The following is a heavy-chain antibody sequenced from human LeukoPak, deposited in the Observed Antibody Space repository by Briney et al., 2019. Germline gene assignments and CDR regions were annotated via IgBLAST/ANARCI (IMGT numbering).Heavy chain of an antibody. CDR3: VRHCYASGSDPLCYFDY. CDR2: IYYSGST. CDR1: GGSISSYY. D-gene: IGHD3-10*01. V-gene: IGHV4-59*08. Sequence: SETLSLTCTVSGGSISSYYWSWIRQPPGRGLEWIGYIYYSGSTNYNPSLKSRVTISVDTSKNQFSLKVSSVAAADTAVYYCVRHCYASGSDPLCYFDYWGQGTLVTVSS. J-gene: IGHJ4*02.